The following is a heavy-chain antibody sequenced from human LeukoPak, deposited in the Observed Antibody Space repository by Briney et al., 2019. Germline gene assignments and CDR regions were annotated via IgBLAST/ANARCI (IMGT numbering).Heavy chain of an antibody. CDR1: GGSISSGGYY. V-gene: IGHV4-31*03. Sequence: SQTLSLTCTVSGGSISSGGYYWSWIRQHPGKGLEWIGYIYYSGSTYYNPSLKSRVTISVDTSKNQFSLKLSSVTAADTAVYYCARFLEWASYYYYGMDVWGQETTVTVSS. CDR2: IYYSGST. CDR3: ARFLEWASYYYYGMDV. J-gene: IGHJ6*02. D-gene: IGHD3-3*01.